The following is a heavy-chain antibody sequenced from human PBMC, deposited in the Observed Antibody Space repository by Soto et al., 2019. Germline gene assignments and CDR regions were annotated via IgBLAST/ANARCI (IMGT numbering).Heavy chain of an antibody. CDR2: ISYDGSNK. CDR3: ARDREREQLGYYGMDV. D-gene: IGHD6-13*01. Sequence: GESLKISCAASGFTFSGYAMHWVRQAPGQGLEWVAVISYDGSNKYYADSVKGRFTISRDNSKKTLYLQMNSLRAEDTAVYYCARDREREQLGYYGMDVWGQGTTVTVSS. J-gene: IGHJ6*02. V-gene: IGHV3-30-3*01. CDR1: GFTFSGYA.